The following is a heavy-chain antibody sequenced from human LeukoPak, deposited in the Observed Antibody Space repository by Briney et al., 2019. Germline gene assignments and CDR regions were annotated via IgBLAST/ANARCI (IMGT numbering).Heavy chain of an antibody. V-gene: IGHV3-23*01. D-gene: IGHD4-17*01. J-gene: IGHJ4*02. CDR3: AKRIGGEYDYGAQNGAFDY. CDR2: ISGSGGST. CDR1: GFTFSSYA. Sequence: QPGGSLRLSCAASGFTFSSYAMSWVRQAPGKGLEWVSAISGSGGSTYYADSVKGRFTISRDNSKNTLYLQMNSLRAEDTAVYYCAKRIGGEYDYGAQNGAFDYWGQGTLVTVSS.